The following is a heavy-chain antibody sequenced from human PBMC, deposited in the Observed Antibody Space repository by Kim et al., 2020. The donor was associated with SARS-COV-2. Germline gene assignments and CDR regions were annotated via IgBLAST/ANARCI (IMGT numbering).Heavy chain of an antibody. V-gene: IGHV1-18*01. Sequence: ASVTVSCQASGYTFTSYGISWVRQAPGQGLEWMGWISAYNGNINYAQKRQGRVTMTTDTSTSTAYMELRSLRSDDTAVYYCARVGVYYGDYFDYWGQGTLVTVSS. J-gene: IGHJ4*02. CDR3: ARVGVYYGDYFDY. CDR2: ISAYNGNI. CDR1: GYTFTSYG. D-gene: IGHD4-17*01.